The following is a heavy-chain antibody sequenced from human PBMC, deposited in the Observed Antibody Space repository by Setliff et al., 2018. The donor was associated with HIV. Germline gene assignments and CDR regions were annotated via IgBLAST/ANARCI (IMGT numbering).Heavy chain of an antibody. CDR3: ARPSIDNWFHDAFDI. J-gene: IGHJ3*02. CDR1: GYTFTNYW. D-gene: IGHD1-1*01. CDR2: IYPGDTDT. Sequence: PGESLKISCKASGYTFTNYWIGWVRQLPGRGLEWMGIIYPGDTDTRYSPAFHGQVTISADKFINTAYLQWTSLKASDTAMYYCARPSIDNWFHDAFDIWGQGTMVTVSS. V-gene: IGHV5-51*01.